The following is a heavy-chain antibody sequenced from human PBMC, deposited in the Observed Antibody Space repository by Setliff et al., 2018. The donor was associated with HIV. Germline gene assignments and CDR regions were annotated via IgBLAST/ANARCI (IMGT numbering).Heavy chain of an antibody. J-gene: IGHJ4*02. Sequence: SVKVSCKPSGGTFSSFALSWVRHAPGQGLEWMGGIIPAFGTANYAQKFQGRGTITADESTGTAYMELSSLRSEDTAGYYCARDGLLVAGIRFDYWGQGTPVTVSS. CDR2: IIPAFGTA. D-gene: IGHD6-19*01. CDR3: ARDGLLVAGIRFDY. V-gene: IGHV1-69*13. CDR1: GGTFSSFA.